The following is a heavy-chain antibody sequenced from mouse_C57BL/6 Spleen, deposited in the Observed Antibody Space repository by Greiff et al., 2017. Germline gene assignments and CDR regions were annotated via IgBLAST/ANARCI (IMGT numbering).Heavy chain of an antibody. CDR2: ISDSGSYT. Sequence: QVVESGGGLVKPGGSLKLSCAASGFTFSSYAMSWVRQTPGKRLEWVATISDSGSYTYYPDNVKGRFTISRDNAKNNLYLQMRHLKPEDTAMYYCARDRYPYYAMDYWGQGTSVTVSS. D-gene: IGHD1-1*01. CDR3: ARDRYPYYAMDY. J-gene: IGHJ4*01. V-gene: IGHV5-4*01. CDR1: GFTFSSYA.